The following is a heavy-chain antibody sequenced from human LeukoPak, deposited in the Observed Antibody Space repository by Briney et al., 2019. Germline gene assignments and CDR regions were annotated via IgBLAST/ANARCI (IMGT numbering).Heavy chain of an antibody. D-gene: IGHD4-17*01. CDR2: VYNSGNT. CDR3: AREGLRISWFDP. Sequence: PSETLSLTCTVSGGSISIYYWSWVRQPPGKGLEWMGYVYNSGNTDYNPSLKSRVTISVDTSKNQFSLKLSSVTAADTAVYYCAREGLRISWFDPWGQGTLVTVSS. V-gene: IGHV4-4*08. CDR1: GGSISIYY. J-gene: IGHJ5*02.